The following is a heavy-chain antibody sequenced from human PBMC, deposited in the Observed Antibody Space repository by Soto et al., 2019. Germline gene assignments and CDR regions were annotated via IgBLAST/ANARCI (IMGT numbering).Heavy chain of an antibody. CDR1: GGSISSHDYY. CDR2: IYYTGNT. J-gene: IGHJ5*02. V-gene: IGHV4-31*03. D-gene: IGHD3-10*01. CDR3: ARDVRHYGGRGTYFEWFDP. Sequence: QVQLQESGPGLVKPSQTLSLTCTVSGGSISSHDYYWSWLRQYPGKGLEWIGYIYYTGNTYLNPSLKSRLNISVDTSKNEFSLRLSSVTAADTALYYCARDVRHYGGRGTYFEWFDPWGQGTLVTVSS.